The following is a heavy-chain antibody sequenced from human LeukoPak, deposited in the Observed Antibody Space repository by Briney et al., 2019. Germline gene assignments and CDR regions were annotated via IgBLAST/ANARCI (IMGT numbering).Heavy chain of an antibody. Sequence: ASETLSLTCTVSGGSFSNGGFYWSWLRQHPGKALEWIGYISYTGNTYYNASLRSRVTISVDTSKNQFSLKLSSLTAADTAVYYCAREKVTTETNWFDPWGQGTLVTVSS. CDR3: AREKVTTETNWFDP. D-gene: IGHD4-11*01. CDR2: ISYTGNT. J-gene: IGHJ5*02. V-gene: IGHV4-31*03. CDR1: GGSFSNGGFY.